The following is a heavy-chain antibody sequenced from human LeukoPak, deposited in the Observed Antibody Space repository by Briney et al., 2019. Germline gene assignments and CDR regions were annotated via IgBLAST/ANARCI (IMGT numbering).Heavy chain of an antibody. Sequence: RSLRLSCAASGFPFSSYGMHWVRQAPGKGLEWVAVIWYDGSNKYYADSVKGRFTISRDNSKNTLYLQMNSLRAEDTAVYYCARGSQDSSSSIYFDYWGQGTLVTVSS. CDR3: ARGSQDSSSSIYFDY. CDR1: GFPFSSYG. CDR2: IWYDGSNK. V-gene: IGHV3-33*01. D-gene: IGHD6-6*01. J-gene: IGHJ4*02.